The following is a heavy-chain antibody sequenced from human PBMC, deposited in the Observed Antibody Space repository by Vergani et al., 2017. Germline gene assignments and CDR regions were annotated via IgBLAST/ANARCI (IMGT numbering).Heavy chain of an antibody. CDR1: GGSISSSSYY. CDR3: ARGAFLTGYYTGWFDP. D-gene: IGHD3-9*01. V-gene: IGHV4-39*07. J-gene: IGHJ5*02. CDR2: IYYSGST. Sequence: QLQLQESGPGLVKPSETLSLTCTVSGGSISSSSYYWGWIRQPPGKGLEWIGSIYYSGSTYYNPSLKSRVTISVDTSKNQFSLKLSSVTAADTAVYYCARGAFLTGYYTGWFDPWGQGTLVTVSS.